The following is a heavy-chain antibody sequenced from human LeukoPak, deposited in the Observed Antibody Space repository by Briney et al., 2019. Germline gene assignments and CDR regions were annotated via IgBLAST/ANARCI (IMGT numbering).Heavy chain of an antibody. D-gene: IGHD3-22*01. Sequence: SGGSLRLSCAASGFTFSSYAMSWVRQAPGKGLEWVSVIYSGGSTYYADSVKGRFTISRDNSKNTLYLQMNSLRAEDTAVYYCASSGYYYSFDYWGQGTLVTVSS. V-gene: IGHV3-53*01. CDR1: GFTFSSYA. J-gene: IGHJ4*02. CDR2: IYSGGST. CDR3: ASSGYYYSFDY.